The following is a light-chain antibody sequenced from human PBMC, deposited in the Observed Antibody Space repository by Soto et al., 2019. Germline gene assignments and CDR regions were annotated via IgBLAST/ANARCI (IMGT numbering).Light chain of an antibody. CDR2: DAS. Sequence: EIVLTQSPATLSLSPGERATLSCRASQSVSSYLAWYQQKPGQAPRLLIYDASNRATGIPARFSGSGSGTDFTLNISSLVAEDFAVYYCQQRSKWPPRITFGQGTRLEIK. J-gene: IGKJ5*01. V-gene: IGKV3-11*01. CDR3: QQRSKWPPRIT. CDR1: QSVSSY.